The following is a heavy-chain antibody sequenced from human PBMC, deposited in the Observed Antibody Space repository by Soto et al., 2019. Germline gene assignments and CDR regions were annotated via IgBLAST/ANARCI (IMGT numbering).Heavy chain of an antibody. Sequence: QVQLVQSGAEVKKPGASVKVSCKASGYTFTSYGISWVRQAPGQGLEWMGWISAYNGNTNYAQKLQGRVXMTXXXXXSTXYMEXXXXXXXDXAVYYCARGXXDSSGYYYYYYGMDVWGQGTTVTVSS. CDR3: ARGXXDSSGYYYYYYGMDV. D-gene: IGHD3-22*01. J-gene: IGHJ6*02. CDR1: GYTFTSYG. CDR2: ISAYNGNT. V-gene: IGHV1-18*01.